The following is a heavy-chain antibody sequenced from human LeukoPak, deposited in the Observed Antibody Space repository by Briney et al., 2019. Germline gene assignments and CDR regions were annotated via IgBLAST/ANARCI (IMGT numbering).Heavy chain of an antibody. CDR2: ISSSGSTV. CDR1: GFTFTSYA. D-gene: IGHD1-14*01. V-gene: IGHV3-48*04. CDR3: ARVRSQPGY. J-gene: IGHJ4*02. Sequence: GGSLRLSCAASGFTFTSYAMTWVRQAPGKGLEWVSYISSSGSTVYYADSVKGRFTISRDNAKNSLYLQMNSLRAEDTAVYYCARVRSQPGYWGQGTLVTVSS.